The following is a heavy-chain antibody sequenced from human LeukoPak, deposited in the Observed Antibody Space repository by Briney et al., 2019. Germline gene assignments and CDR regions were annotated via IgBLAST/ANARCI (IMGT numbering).Heavy chain of an antibody. J-gene: IGHJ6*02. CDR3: ARVRGSGNYYYYGMDV. V-gene: IGHV1-46*01. CDR1: GYTFTSYY. CDR2: INPSGGST. Sequence: ASVKVSCKASGYTFTSYYMHWVRQAPGQGLEWMGIINPSGGSTSYAQKFQGRVTMTRDTSTSTVYMELSSLRSEDTAVYYCARVRGSGNYYYYGMDVWGQGTTVTVSS. D-gene: IGHD1-26*01.